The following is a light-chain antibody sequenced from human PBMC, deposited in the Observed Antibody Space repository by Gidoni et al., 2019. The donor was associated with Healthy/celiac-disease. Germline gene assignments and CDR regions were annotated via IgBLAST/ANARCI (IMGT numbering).Light chain of an antibody. CDR2: DAS. V-gene: IGKV1-33*01. Sequence: IQMTQSPSSLSASVGTRVTITCQASHDISNYLNWYQQKPGKAPKLLIYDASNLETGVPSRFSGSGSGTDFTFTISSLQPEDIATYYCQQYDNLPLTFGGGTKVEIK. CDR1: HDISNY. CDR3: QQYDNLPLT. J-gene: IGKJ4*01.